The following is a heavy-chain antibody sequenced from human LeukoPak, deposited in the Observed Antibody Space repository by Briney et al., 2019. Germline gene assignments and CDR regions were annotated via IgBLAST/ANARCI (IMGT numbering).Heavy chain of an antibody. CDR2: VYTNTGNP. V-gene: IGHV7-4-1*02. D-gene: IGHD6-13*01. Sequence: ASVKVSCKASGYTFISYSMNWVRQAPAQELEWMGWVYTNTGNPTYDHGFTGRFVFSFDTSLSTAYLQISRPKAEDTAVYYFARSTGAAWYMDVWGKGTTVTVSS. CDR3: ARSTGAAWYMDV. CDR1: GYTFISYS. J-gene: IGHJ6*03.